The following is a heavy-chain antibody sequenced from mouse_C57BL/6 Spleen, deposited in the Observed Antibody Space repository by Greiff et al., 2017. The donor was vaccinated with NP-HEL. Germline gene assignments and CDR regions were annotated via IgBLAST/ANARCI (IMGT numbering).Heavy chain of an antibody. D-gene: IGHD1-1*01. CDR1: GYAFTNYL. J-gene: IGHJ1*03. CDR3: ARCYGSPYWYFDV. CDR2: INPGSGGT. V-gene: IGHV1-54*01. Sequence: QVQLQQSGAELVRPGTSVKVSCKASGYAFTNYLIEWVKQRPGQGLEWIGVINPGSGGTNYNEKFKGKATLTADKSSSTAYMQLSSLTSEDSAVYFCARCYGSPYWYFDVWGTGTTVTVSS.